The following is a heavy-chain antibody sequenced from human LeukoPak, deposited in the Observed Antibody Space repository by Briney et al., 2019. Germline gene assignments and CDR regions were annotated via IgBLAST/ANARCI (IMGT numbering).Heavy chain of an antibody. CDR3: ARGPPPYYYDSSGYYLDY. CDR2: INHSGST. D-gene: IGHD3-22*01. CDR1: GGSFSGYY. V-gene: IGHV4-34*01. Sequence: SETLSLTCAVYGGSFSGYYWSWIRQPPGKGLEWIGEINHSGSTNYNPSLKSRVAISVDTSKNQFSLKLSSVTAADTAVYYCARGPPPYYYDSSGYYLDYWGQGTLVTVSS. J-gene: IGHJ4*02.